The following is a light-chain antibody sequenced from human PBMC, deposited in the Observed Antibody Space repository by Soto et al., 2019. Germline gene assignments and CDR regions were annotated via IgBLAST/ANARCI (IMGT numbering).Light chain of an antibody. CDR1: QSVSSN. Sequence: EIVLTQSPATLSLSPGERATLSCRASQSVSSNLGWYQQKPGQAPRLLIYGASTRATGIPARFSGSGSGTEFTLTISSLQSEDFAVYYCQQYNNWPPITFGQGTRLEIK. CDR3: QQYNNWPPIT. CDR2: GAS. J-gene: IGKJ5*01. V-gene: IGKV3-15*01.